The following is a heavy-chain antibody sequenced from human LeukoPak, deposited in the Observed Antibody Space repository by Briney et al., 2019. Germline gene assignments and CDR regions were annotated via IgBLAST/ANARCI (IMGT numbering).Heavy chain of an antibody. Sequence: GGSLRLSCAASGFTFSRYWMHWVRQAPGKGLVWVSRIYSDGSSINYGDSVKGRFTISRQNAKTMLYQQMNSLRAEDTAVYYCAKVAVWDSSGYLFDYWGQGTLVPVYS. CDR2: IYSDGSSI. V-gene: IGHV3-74*01. D-gene: IGHD3-22*01. CDR1: GFTFSRYW. J-gene: IGHJ4*02. CDR3: AKVAVWDSSGYLFDY.